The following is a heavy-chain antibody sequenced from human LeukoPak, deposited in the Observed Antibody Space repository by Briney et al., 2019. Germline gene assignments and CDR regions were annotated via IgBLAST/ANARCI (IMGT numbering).Heavy chain of an antibody. Sequence: PSETLSLTCTVSGGSISSYYWSWIRQPPGKGLEWIGYIYYSGSTNYNPSLKSRVTISVDTFKNQFSLKLSSVTAADTAVYYCARVLYYGDYYFDYWGQGTLVTVSS. CDR1: GGSISSYY. CDR2: IYYSGST. D-gene: IGHD4-17*01. J-gene: IGHJ4*02. CDR3: ARVLYYGDYYFDY. V-gene: IGHV4-59*01.